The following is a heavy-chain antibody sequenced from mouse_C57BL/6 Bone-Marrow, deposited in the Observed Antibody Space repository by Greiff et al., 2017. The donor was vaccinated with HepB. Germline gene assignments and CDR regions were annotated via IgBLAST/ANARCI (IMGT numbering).Heavy chain of an antibody. CDR2: IDPANGNT. J-gene: IGHJ4*01. CDR3: ARDVATDYYAMDY. V-gene: IGHV14-3*01. D-gene: IGHD1-1*01. Sequence: EVQLVESVAELVRPGASVKLSCTASGFNIKNTYMHWVKQRPEQGLEWIGRIDPANGNTKYAPKFQGKATITADTSSNTAYLQLSSLTSEDTAIYYCARDVATDYYAMDYWGQGTSVTVSS. CDR1: GFNIKNTY.